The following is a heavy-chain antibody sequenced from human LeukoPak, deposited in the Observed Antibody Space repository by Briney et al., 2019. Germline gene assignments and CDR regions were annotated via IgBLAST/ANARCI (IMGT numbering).Heavy chain of an antibody. Sequence: GGSLRLSCAASGFTFNSYGRHWVRQAPGKGLEWVAVISYGGSKKYYADSVKGRFTISRDNSENTRYLQVNSLRAAATALYYCPKDRRYNRGQYDTRDSSPRGLYYGMDVWGQGTTVTVSS. CDR3: PKDRRYNRGQYDTRDSSPRGLYYGMDV. CDR1: GFTFNSYG. J-gene: IGHJ6*02. V-gene: IGHV3-30*18. CDR2: ISYGGSKK. D-gene: IGHD5-24*01.